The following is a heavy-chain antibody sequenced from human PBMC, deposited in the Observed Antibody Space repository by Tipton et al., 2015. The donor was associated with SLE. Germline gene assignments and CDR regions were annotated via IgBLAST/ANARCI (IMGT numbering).Heavy chain of an antibody. CDR3: ASGWDLFFDY. Sequence: SLRLSCAASGFTFDDYGMSWVRQAPGKGLEWVANIKQDGSEKYYVDSVKGRFTISRDNAKNSLYLQMNSLRAEDTAVYYCASGWDLFFDYWGQGTLVTVSS. D-gene: IGHD1-26*01. V-gene: IGHV3-7*01. CDR1: GFTFDDYG. J-gene: IGHJ4*02. CDR2: IKQDGSEK.